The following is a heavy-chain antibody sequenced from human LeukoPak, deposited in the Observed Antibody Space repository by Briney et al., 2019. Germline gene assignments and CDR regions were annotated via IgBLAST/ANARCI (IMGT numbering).Heavy chain of an antibody. D-gene: IGHD3-22*01. V-gene: IGHV1-46*01. Sequence: ASVKVSCKASGGTFSSYAISWVRQAPGQGLEWMGIINPSGGNTNYAQKFQGRVTMTGDMSTSTVYMELSSLRSEDTAVYYCARERSSGYNDAFDIWGQGTMVTVSS. CDR2: INPSGGNT. J-gene: IGHJ3*02. CDR1: GGTFSSYA. CDR3: ARERSSGYNDAFDI.